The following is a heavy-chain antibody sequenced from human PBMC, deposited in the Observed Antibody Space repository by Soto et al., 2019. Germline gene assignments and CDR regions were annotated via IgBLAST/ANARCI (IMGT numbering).Heavy chain of an antibody. CDR2: IYSGGST. J-gene: IGHJ6*02. CDR1: GFTVSSNY. CDR3: GSCVGRYYYYGMDV. D-gene: IGHD1-26*01. V-gene: IGHV3-53*01. Sequence: EVQLVESGGGLIQPGGSLRLSCAASGFTVSSNYMSWVRQAPGKGLEWVSVIYSGGSTYYADSVKGRFTISRDNSKNTLYLQMNSLRAEDTAVYYCGSCVGRYYYYGMDVWGQGTTVTVSS.